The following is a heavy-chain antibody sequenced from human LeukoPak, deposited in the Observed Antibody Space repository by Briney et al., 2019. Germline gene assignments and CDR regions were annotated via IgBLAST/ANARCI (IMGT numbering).Heavy chain of an antibody. J-gene: IGHJ5*02. Sequence: GGSLRLSCAASGFTFSSYAMSWVRQAPGKGLEWVSGISGSGGSTYYADSVKGRFTISRDNAKNSLYLQMNSLRAEDTAVYYCARDSGIAVADWFDPWGQGTLVTVSS. CDR1: GFTFSSYA. CDR3: ARDSGIAVADWFDP. D-gene: IGHD6-19*01. CDR2: ISGSGGST. V-gene: IGHV3-23*01.